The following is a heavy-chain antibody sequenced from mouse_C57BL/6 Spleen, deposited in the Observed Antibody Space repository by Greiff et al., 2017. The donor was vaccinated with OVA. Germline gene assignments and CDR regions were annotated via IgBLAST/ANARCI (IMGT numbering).Heavy chain of an antibody. D-gene: IGHD2-4*01. CDR1: GYTFTDYN. CDR3: ARSYDYDKGYYAMDY. J-gene: IGHJ4*01. V-gene: IGHV1-18*01. Sequence: EVQLQQSGPELVKPGASVKIPCKASGYTFTDYNMDWVKQSHGKSLEWIGDINPNNGGTIYNQKFKGQATLTVDKSSSTAYMELRSLTSEDTAVYYCARSYDYDKGYYAMDYWGQGTSVTVSS. CDR2: INPNNGGT.